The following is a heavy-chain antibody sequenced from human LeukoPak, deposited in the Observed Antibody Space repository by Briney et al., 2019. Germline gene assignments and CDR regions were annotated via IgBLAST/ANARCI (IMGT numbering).Heavy chain of an antibody. CDR1: TMRMSSYW. J-gene: IGHJ4*02. CDR3: ARVEVGECSSYFDD. D-gene: IGHD2-15*01. CDR2: IKQDGFTN. V-gene: IGHV3-7*01. Sequence: GGTLRLSCEASTMRMSSYWMSWVRQAPGKGLEWVGNIKQDGFTNSYVDSVRGRFTITRDTAKNSLSLPMNSPRAEDTAVYYCARVEVGECSSYFDDWGQGTLVTVSS.